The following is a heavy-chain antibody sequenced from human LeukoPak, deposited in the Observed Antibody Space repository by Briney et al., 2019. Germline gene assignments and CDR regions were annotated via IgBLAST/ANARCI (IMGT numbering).Heavy chain of an antibody. Sequence: PSETLSLTCTVSGGSINNYYWSWIRQPPGKGLEWIGYIYYSGSTNYNSSLKSRVTISVDTSKNQFSLKLNSVTAADTAVYYCARVWSSSGWAFDYWGQGTLVTVSS. CDR1: GGSINNYY. CDR2: IYYSGST. D-gene: IGHD6-19*01. J-gene: IGHJ4*02. CDR3: ARVWSSSGWAFDY. V-gene: IGHV4-59*01.